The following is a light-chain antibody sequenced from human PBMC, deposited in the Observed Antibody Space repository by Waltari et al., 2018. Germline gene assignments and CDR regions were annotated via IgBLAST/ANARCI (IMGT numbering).Light chain of an antibody. Sequence: EVVLTQSPGTLSFSPGERVTLSCRASQNIRGAYLAWYQQRPGQAPRLLIYDSFIRATGIPDRFSGSGSGADFTLTISSLAPEDSAVYCCHQYDTSPQTFGQGTKVSIK. J-gene: IGKJ1*01. CDR3: HQYDTSPQT. CDR1: QNIRGAY. CDR2: DSF. V-gene: IGKV3-20*01.